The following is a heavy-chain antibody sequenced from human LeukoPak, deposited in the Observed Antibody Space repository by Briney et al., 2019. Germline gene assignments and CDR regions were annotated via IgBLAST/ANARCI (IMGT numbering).Heavy chain of an antibody. J-gene: IGHJ6*02. CDR1: GYTFANFG. CDR2: INPNSGGT. V-gene: IGHV1-2*02. CDR3: ARWDWNDSGYYGMDV. Sequence: GASVKVSCKASGYTFANFGITWVRQAPGQGLEWMGWINPNSGGTNYAQKFQGRVTMTRDTSISTAYMELSRLRSDDTAVYYCARWDWNDSGYYGMDVWGQGTTVTVSS. D-gene: IGHD1-1*01.